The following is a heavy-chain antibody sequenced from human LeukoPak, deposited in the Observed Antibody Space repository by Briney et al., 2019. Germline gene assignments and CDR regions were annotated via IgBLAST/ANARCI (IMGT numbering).Heavy chain of an antibody. J-gene: IGHJ4*02. CDR3: ARSPGAPGIAVY. CDR1: GFTFSIYS. Sequence: GGSLRLSCAASGFTFSIYSMNWVRQAPGKGLECVSSIIISSSYIYYADSVKGRFTISRDNAKNSLYLQMNSLRASDTDVYYFARSPGAPGIAVYWGQGTLVTVSS. CDR2: IIISSSYI. D-gene: IGHD6-19*01. V-gene: IGHV3-21*01.